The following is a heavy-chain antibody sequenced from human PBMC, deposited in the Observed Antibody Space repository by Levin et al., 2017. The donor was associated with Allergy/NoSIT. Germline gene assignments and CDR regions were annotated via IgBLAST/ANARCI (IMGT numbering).Heavy chain of an antibody. V-gene: IGHV3-74*01. Sequence: GGSLRLSCAASGFTFSRFWMHWVRQAPGKGLVWVSHINSDGTNTNYADSVKGRFTISRDNTENTLYLQMDSLRAEDTSVYFCARGGCSSTSCLDNWGQGTLVTVCS. CDR3: ARGGCSSTSCLDN. CDR1: GFTFSRFW. J-gene: IGHJ4*02. CDR2: INSDGTNT. D-gene: IGHD2-2*01.